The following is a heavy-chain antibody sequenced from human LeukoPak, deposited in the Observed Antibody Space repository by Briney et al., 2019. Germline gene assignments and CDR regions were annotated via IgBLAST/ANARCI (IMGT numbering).Heavy chain of an antibody. CDR1: GFTFSSYG. CDR2: IWYGGSNK. Sequence: GGSLRLSCAASGFTFSSYGMHWVRQAPGKGLEWVAVIWYGGSNKYYADSVKGRFTISRDNSKNTLYLQMNSLRAEDTAVYYCARTYSVEFGYGMDVWGQGTTVTVSS. D-gene: IGHD3-16*01. J-gene: IGHJ6*02. CDR3: ARTYSVEFGYGMDV. V-gene: IGHV3-33*08.